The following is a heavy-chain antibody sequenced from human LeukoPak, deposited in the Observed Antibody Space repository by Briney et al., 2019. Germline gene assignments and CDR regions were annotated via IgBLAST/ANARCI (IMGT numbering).Heavy chain of an antibody. CDR3: AREMATIGTDY. D-gene: IGHD5-24*01. J-gene: IGHJ4*02. CDR1: GGSISSGSYY. V-gene: IGHV4-61*02. Sequence: SETLSLTCTVSGGSISSGSYYWSWIRQPAGKGLEWIGRIYTSGSTNYNPSLKSRVTISVDTSKNQFSLKLSSVTAADAAVYYCAREMATIGTDYWGQGTLVTVSS. CDR2: IYTSGST.